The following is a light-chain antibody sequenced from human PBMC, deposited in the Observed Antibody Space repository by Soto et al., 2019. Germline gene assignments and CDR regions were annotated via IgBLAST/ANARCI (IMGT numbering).Light chain of an antibody. J-gene: IGLJ1*01. V-gene: IGLV2-14*01. Sequence: QSLLAHPASVSLSPGHSITISFTGTTSDIVGYDDFSCYQQQQGKAPNLLIYEVTSRAPGVSHRFSGSKSGNKAYLTISGLQAEDEAEYYCNSYTRASFYVFRTGPKVT. CDR1: TSDIVGYDD. CDR3: NSYTRASFYV. CDR2: EVT.